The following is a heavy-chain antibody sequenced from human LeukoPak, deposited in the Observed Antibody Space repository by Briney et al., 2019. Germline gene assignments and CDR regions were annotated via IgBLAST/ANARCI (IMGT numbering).Heavy chain of an antibody. CDR3: ARAPSYDDSSNDY. CDR2: ISPYNGKT. Sequence: ASVKVSCKXSGYTFTNYGISWVRQAPGQGLEWVGWISPYNGKTNYAQRLQGRVTMTTETSTNTAYMELRSLSSDDMAVYYCARAPSYDDSSNDYWGQGTLITVSS. J-gene: IGHJ4*02. D-gene: IGHD4-17*01. CDR1: GYTFTNYG. V-gene: IGHV1-18*03.